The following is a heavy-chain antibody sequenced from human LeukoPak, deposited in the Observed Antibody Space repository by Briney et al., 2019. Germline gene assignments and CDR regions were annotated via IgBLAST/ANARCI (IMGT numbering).Heavy chain of an antibody. D-gene: IGHD1-26*01. Sequence: SETLSLTCLVSGGSISSYFWSWIRQPPGKGLEWIGYIYYSGSTNYNPSLKSRVTILVTTSKDQFSLNVRSATDADPPWYSFGGGQYRGSCFDIWGQGSLVTVSS. CDR1: GGSISSYF. J-gene: IGHJ4*02. CDR3: GGGQYRGSCFDI. V-gene: IGHV4-59*01. CDR2: IYYSGST.